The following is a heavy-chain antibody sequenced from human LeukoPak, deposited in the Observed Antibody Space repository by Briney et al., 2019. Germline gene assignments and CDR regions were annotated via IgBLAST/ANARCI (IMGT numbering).Heavy chain of an antibody. CDR2: ISGSGGST. CDR3: VKFIPLYNWFDP. Sequence: GGSLRLSCAASGFTFSSYAMSWVRQAPGKGLQWVSAISGSGGSTYYADSVKGRFTISRDNSKNTLYLQMNSLRAEDTAVYYCVKFIPLYNWFDPWGQGTLVTVSS. V-gene: IGHV3-23*01. J-gene: IGHJ5*02. D-gene: IGHD3-16*02. CDR1: GFTFSSYA.